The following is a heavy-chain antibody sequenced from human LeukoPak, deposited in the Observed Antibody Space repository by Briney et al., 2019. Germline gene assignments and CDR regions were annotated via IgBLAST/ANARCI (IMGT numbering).Heavy chain of an antibody. CDR2: ISAYNGNT. CDR1: GYTFTSYG. Sequence: GASVKVSCKASGYTFTSYGISWVRQAPGQGLEWMGWISAYNGNTNYAQKLQGRVTMTTDTSTSTAYMELRSLRSDDTAVYYCARVLWEMYYYGSGSYDGAFDIWGQGTMVTVSS. CDR3: ARVLWEMYYYGSGSYDGAFDI. D-gene: IGHD3-10*01. V-gene: IGHV1-18*01. J-gene: IGHJ3*02.